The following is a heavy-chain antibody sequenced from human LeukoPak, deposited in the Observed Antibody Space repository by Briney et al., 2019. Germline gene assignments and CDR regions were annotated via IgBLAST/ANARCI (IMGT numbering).Heavy chain of an antibody. CDR3: TRSTHSIRAAGGFDY. CDR1: GYSISNNYY. D-gene: IGHD6-13*01. J-gene: IGHJ4*02. CDR2: MHHSGST. V-gene: IGHV4-38-2*02. Sequence: SETLSLTCNVSGYSISNNYYWGWIRQPPGKGLEWIGSMHHSGSTFISPSLNSRVTISMQTSKNQFSLKLGSVAAADTAVYYCTRSTHSIRAAGGFDYWGQGTLVTVSS.